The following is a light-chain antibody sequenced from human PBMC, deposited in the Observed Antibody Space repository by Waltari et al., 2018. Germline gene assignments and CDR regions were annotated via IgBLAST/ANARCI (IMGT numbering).Light chain of an antibody. CDR2: RSN. CDR1: ISNIGSNS. J-gene: IGLJ2*01. Sequence: QSVVTQPPSASGTPGQTVTISCFGSISNIGSNSVNCYQHLPGTAPRLLIYRSNERPTRVPDRFSGSKSGTSASLAISGLQSEDEADYYCAAWDDTLSGVVFGGGTKLTVL. CDR3: AAWDDTLSGVV. V-gene: IGLV1-44*01.